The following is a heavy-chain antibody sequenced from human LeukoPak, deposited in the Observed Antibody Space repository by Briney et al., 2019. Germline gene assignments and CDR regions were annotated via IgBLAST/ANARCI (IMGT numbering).Heavy chain of an antibody. CDR1: GYTFTSYD. V-gene: IGHV1-8*01. J-gene: IGHJ5*02. CDR3: ARPDGYNLIPYSTPSRPPVDP. Sequence: ASVKVSCKASGYTFTSYDINWVRQATGQGLEWMGWMNPNSGNTGYAQKFQGRVTMTRNTSISTAYMELSSLRSEDTAVYYCARPDGYNLIPYSTPSRPPVDPWGQGTLVTVSS. CDR2: MNPNSGNT. D-gene: IGHD5-24*01.